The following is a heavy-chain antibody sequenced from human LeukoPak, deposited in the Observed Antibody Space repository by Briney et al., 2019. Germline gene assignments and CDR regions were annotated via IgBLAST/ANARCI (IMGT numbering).Heavy chain of an antibody. J-gene: IGHJ6*02. CDR2: ITPFFGVA. CDR3: ARDTNEEYSSSSDGLAV. D-gene: IGHD6-6*01. CDR1: GGNFGNYV. V-gene: IGHV1-69*04. Sequence: GASVKVSCKASGGNFGNYVIHWVRQAPGQGLEWMGRITPFFGVANYAQPFQDRVTFTADKITNTAYMQISSLKSEDTAVYFCARDTNEEYSSSSDGLAVWGQGTTVTVSS.